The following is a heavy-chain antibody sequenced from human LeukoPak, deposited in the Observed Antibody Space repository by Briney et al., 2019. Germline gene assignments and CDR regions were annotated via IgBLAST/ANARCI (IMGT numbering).Heavy chain of an antibody. J-gene: IGHJ6*03. D-gene: IGHD6-13*01. Sequence: GGSLRLSCAASGFTFSSYWMHWVRQAPGKGLVWVSRIKSDGSTNYADSVKGRFTISRDNAENSLYLQMNSLRAEDTAVYYCARGLQQLVRGFNYYFMDVWGKGTTVTVSS. CDR3: ARGLQQLVRGFNYYFMDV. CDR2: IKSDGST. V-gene: IGHV3-74*01. CDR1: GFTFSSYW.